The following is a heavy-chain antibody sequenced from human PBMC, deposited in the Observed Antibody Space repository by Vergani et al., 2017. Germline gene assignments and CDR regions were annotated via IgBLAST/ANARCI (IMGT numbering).Heavy chain of an antibody. CDR3: ASGDYDILTCPKY. CDR2: LSASDRRT. V-gene: IGHV3-23*01. J-gene: IGHJ4*02. D-gene: IGHD3-9*01. CDR1: GFTFIMHA. Sequence: EVQLLESGGDLVQPGGSLRLSCAASGFTFIMHAMSWVRQAPGKGLEWVSTLSASDRRTHYADSVKGRFTISRDISKNTLHLQMNSLRAEDTAVYYCASGDYDILTCPKYWGQGTLVTVSS.